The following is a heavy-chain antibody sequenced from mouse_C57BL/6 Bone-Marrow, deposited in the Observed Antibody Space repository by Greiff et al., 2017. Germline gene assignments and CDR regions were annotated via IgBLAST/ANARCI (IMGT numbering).Heavy chain of an antibody. CDR2: ISSGGDYI. J-gene: IGHJ3*01. CDR1: GFTFSSYA. D-gene: IGHD2-4*01. CDR3: TREGLRPAWFAY. Sequence: EVKLEESGEGLVKPGGSLKLSCAASGFTFSSYAMSWVRQTPEKRLEWVAYISSGGDYIYYADTVKGRFTISRDNARNTLYLQMSSLKSEDTAMXYCTREGLRPAWFAYWGQGTLVTVSA. V-gene: IGHV5-9-1*02.